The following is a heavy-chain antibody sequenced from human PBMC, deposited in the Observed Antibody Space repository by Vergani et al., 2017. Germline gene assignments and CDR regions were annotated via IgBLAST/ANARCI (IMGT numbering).Heavy chain of an antibody. Sequence: QVQLVQSGAEVKKPGSSVKVSCKASGGTFSSYAISWVRQAPGQGLEWVGRIIPIVGTENYAQKFQGRVTINADESTSTAYMELSSRRSEDTAVYYCASVVMDHAAFDIWGQGTMVTVSS. V-gene: IGHV1-69*18. CDR3: ASVVMDHAAFDI. J-gene: IGHJ3*02. D-gene: IGHD3-16*01. CDR2: IIPIVGTE. CDR1: GGTFSSYA.